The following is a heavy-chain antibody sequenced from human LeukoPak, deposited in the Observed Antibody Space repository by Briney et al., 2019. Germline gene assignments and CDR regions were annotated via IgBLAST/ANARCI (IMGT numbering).Heavy chain of an antibody. J-gene: IGHJ4*02. D-gene: IGHD3-22*01. Sequence: GGSLTLSCAASGFTFSVYSMNWVRQAPGKGLKWVSSIDSSSYNIYYADSVKGRFTISRDNAQSSVFLQMNSLRAEDTAVYYCARDLAYYYDRNYDWGQGTLVTVSS. CDR1: GFTFSVYS. V-gene: IGHV3-21*01. CDR2: IDSSSYNI. CDR3: ARDLAYYYDRNYD.